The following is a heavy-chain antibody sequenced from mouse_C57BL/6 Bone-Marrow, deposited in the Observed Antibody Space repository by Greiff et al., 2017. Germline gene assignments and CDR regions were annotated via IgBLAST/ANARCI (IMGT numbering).Heavy chain of an antibody. V-gene: IGHV1-62-2*01. J-gene: IGHJ2*01. CDR1: GYTFTEYT. Sequence: VQRVESGAELVKPGASAKLSCKASGYTFTEYTIHWVKQRSGQGLEWIGWFYPGSGSIKYNEKFKDKATLTADKSSSTVYMELSRLTSEDSAVYFCARHEDYSNYFDYWGQGTTRTVSS. CDR2: FYPGSGSI. CDR3: ARHEDYSNYFDY. D-gene: IGHD2-5*01.